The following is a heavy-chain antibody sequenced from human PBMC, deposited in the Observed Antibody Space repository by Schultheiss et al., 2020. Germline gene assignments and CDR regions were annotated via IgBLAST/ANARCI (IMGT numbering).Heavy chain of an antibody. CDR2: IYYSGST. J-gene: IGHJ6*02. V-gene: IGHV4-61*08. Sequence: SETLSLTCTVSGGSISSDGYYWSWIRQPPGKGLEWIGYIYYSGSTNYNPSLKSRVTISVDTSKNQFSLKLSSVTAADTAVYYCARGGSDIVVVPAARYYYYYGRDVWGQGSTVNV. CDR1: GGSISSDGYY. CDR3: ARGGSDIVVVPAARYYYYYGRDV. D-gene: IGHD2-2*01.